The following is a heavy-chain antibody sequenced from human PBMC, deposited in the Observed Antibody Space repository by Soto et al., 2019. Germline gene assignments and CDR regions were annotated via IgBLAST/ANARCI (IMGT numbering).Heavy chain of an antibody. D-gene: IGHD3-9*01. J-gene: IGHJ4*02. CDR2: IRSKAYGGTT. CDR1: GFTFGDYA. Sequence: GGSLRLSCTASGFTFGDYAMSWFRQAPGKGLEWVGFIRSKAYGGTTEYAASVKGRFTISRDDSKSIAYLQMNSLKTEDTAVYYCTRDGNEAVIYDILTGYYNPLKRRFDYWGQGTLVTVSS. V-gene: IGHV3-49*03. CDR3: TRDGNEAVIYDILTGYYNPLKRRFDY.